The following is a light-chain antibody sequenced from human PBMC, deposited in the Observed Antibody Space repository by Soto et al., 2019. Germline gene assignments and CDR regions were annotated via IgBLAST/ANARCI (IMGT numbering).Light chain of an antibody. J-gene: IGKJ1*01. V-gene: IGKV3-20*01. CDR3: QQYGRSPWT. CDR2: GAS. CDR1: QSVSSSY. Sequence: ENVLTQSPGTLSLSPWERVTLSCRASQSVSSSYLAWYQQKPGQAPRLLFYGASSRATGIPDRFSGSGSGTDFVLTISRLEPDDFAVYYCQQYGRSPWTFGQGTKVDIK.